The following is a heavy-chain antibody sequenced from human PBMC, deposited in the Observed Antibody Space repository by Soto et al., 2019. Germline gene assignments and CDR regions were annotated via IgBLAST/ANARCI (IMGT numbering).Heavy chain of an antibody. CDR2: INHSGST. Sequence: QVQLQQWGAGLLKPSETLSLTCAVSGGSFSGYYWSWIRQPPGKGLEWIGEINHSGSTNYNPSLKSRVTISVDTDQNVFSLKLSSVTAAGTAVYYCARGPPGTSTVTTPYYLDVWGKGTTVTVSS. CDR3: ARGPPGTSTVTTPYYLDV. CDR1: GGSFSGYY. V-gene: IGHV4-34*01. D-gene: IGHD4-17*01. J-gene: IGHJ6*03.